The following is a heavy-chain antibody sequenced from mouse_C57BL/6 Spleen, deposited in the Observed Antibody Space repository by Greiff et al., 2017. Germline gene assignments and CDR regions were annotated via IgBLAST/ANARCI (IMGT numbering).Heavy chain of an antibody. D-gene: IGHD1-1*01. CDR1: GYSITSGYY. Sequence: EVQLQESGPGLVKPSQSLSLTCSVTGYSITSGYYWNWIRQFPGNKLEWMGYISYDGSNNYNPSLKNRISITRDTSKNQFFLKLNSVTTEDTATYYCARFITTVKYAMDYWGQGTSVTVSS. V-gene: IGHV3-6*01. CDR3: ARFITTVKYAMDY. J-gene: IGHJ4*01. CDR2: ISYDGSN.